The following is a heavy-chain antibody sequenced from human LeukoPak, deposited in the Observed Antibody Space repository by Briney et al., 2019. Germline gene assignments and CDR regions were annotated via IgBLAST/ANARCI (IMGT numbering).Heavy chain of an antibody. CDR2: SDTSGGGT. J-gene: IGHJ4*02. CDR1: GFTFNRHA. D-gene: IGHD3-22*01. Sequence: GGSLRLSCAASGFTFNRHAMSSVRQAPGKGLEWVSTSDTSGGGTHYADSVTGRFTISRDNSQNTVYLHMNSLRGDDTAVYYCAKEHFDTSGYYSRFDNWGQGILVTVSS. CDR3: AKEHFDTSGYYSRFDN. V-gene: IGHV3-23*01.